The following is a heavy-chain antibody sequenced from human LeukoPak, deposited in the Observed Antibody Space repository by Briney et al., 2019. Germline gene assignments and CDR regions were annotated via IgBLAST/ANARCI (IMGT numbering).Heavy chain of an antibody. CDR3: ARWYSSGWAFDY. D-gene: IGHD6-19*01. CDR1: GGTISSYY. J-gene: IGHJ4*02. Sequence: SETLSLTCTVSGGTISSYYWNWIRQPPGKGLEWIGYIHYSGSSKYNPSLKSRVTISVDTSKNQFSLKLSSVTAADTAVYYCARWYSSGWAFDYWGQGTLVTVSS. V-gene: IGHV4-59*08. CDR2: IHYSGSS.